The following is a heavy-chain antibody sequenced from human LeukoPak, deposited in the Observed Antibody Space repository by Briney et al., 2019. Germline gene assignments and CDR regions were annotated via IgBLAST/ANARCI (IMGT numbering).Heavy chain of an antibody. Sequence: GGSLRLSCAASGFTFSNYNMNWVRQAPGKGLEWVSSISSSSSHIYYADSVKGRFTISRDNAKNSLYLQMNSLRAEDTAVYYCARDPNYCSSTSCYKEDFDYWGQGTLVTVSS. V-gene: IGHV3-21*01. J-gene: IGHJ4*02. CDR3: ARDPNYCSSTSCYKEDFDY. CDR2: ISSSSSHI. D-gene: IGHD2-2*02. CDR1: GFTFSNYN.